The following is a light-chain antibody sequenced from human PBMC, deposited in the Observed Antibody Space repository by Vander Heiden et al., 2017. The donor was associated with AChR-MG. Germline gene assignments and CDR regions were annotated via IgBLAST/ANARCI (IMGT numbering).Light chain of an antibody. CDR1: SPNIGAGYD. Sequence: QSVLTQPPSVSGAPGQRVTISRTGSSPNIGAGYDVHWYQQLPGTAPKLLIYCNSSRPSGVPDRFSGSKSGTSASLAITGLQAEDEADYYCQSYDSSLTFYVFGTGTKVTVL. V-gene: IGLV1-40*01. J-gene: IGLJ1*01. CDR3: QSYDSSLTFYV. CDR2: CNS.